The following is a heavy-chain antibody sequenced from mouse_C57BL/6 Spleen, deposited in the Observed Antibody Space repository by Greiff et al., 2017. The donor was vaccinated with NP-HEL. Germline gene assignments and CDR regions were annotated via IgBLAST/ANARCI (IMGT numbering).Heavy chain of an antibody. CDR1: GYSFTGYY. D-gene: IGHD1-1*01. V-gene: IGHV1-42*01. J-gene: IGHJ2*01. Sequence: VQLQQSGPELVKPGASVKISCKASGYSFTGYYMNWVKQSPEKSLEWIGEINPSTGGTTYNQKLKAKATLTVDKSSSTAYMQLKSLTSEDSAVYYCAREGFYGSSYYYWGQGTTLTVSS. CDR3: AREGFYGSSYYY. CDR2: INPSTGGT.